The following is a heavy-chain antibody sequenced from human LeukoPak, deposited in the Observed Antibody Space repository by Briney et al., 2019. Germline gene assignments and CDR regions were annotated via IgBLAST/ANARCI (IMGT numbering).Heavy chain of an antibody. J-gene: IGHJ4*02. CDR2: INPSGGST. D-gene: IGHD2-21*02. CDR1: GYTFTSYY. Sequence: AASVKVSCKASGYTFTSYYMHWVRQAPGQGLEWMGIINPSGGSTSYAQKFQGRVTMTRDTSTRTVYMELSSLRSEDTAVYYCARQAYCGGDCYSDYYFDYWGQGTLVTVSS. CDR3: ARQAYCGGDCYSDYYFDY. V-gene: IGHV1-46*01.